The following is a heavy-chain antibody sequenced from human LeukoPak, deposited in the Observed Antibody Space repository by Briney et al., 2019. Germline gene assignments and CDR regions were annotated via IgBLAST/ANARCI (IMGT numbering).Heavy chain of an antibody. CDR2: INGNGGST. CDR3: AWNYHGSGSTAFDI. V-gene: IGHV3-20*01. D-gene: IGHD3-10*01. CDR1: GFTFDDYG. Sequence: GGSLRLSCAASGFTFDDYGMSWVRQAPGKGLEWVSGINGNGGSTGYGDSMKGRFTISRDNAKNSLYLQMNSLRVEDTALYHCAWNYHGSGSTAFDIWGQGTMVTVSS. J-gene: IGHJ3*02.